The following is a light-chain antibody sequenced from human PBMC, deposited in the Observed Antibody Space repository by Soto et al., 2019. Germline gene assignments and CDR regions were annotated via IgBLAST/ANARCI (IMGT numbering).Light chain of an antibody. CDR3: ASYSTRSTLV. V-gene: IGLV2-14*01. Sequence: QSALTQPPSVSGSPGQSITISCTGSSSDVGRYRYVAWYQHHPGKAPKLMIYEVTNRPSGISNRFSGSTSGNTASLTISGLQAEDEADYFCASYSTRSTLVFGTGTKVTVL. CDR1: SSDVGRYRY. CDR2: EVT. J-gene: IGLJ1*01.